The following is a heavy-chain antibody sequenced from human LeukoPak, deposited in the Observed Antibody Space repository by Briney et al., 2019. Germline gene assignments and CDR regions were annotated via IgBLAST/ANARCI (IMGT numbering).Heavy chain of an antibody. D-gene: IGHD4-17*01. Sequence: GGSLRLSCAASGFSFSSAWMSWVRQAPGKGLEWVGRIKSKRDGETRDYAAPVRGRFAISRDDSKNTLFLLMNSLKTDDTAVYFCITDPGDYENFWGQGTLVTVSS. CDR1: GFSFSSAW. CDR2: IKSKRDGETR. CDR3: ITDPGDYENF. J-gene: IGHJ4*02. V-gene: IGHV3-15*01.